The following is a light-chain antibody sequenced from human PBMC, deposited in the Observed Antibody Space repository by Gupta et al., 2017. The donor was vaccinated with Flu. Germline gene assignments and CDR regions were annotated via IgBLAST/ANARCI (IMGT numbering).Light chain of an antibody. CDR2: KDS. CDR3: YYAADNIGV. J-gene: IGLJ2*01. V-gene: IGLV3-27*01. Sequence: SHELTQPSSVSVSPGQTARITCSGDILGKKYARWFQQKPGQAPVLLIYKDSERPSGIPERFSGSSSGATVTLAINGAQLDDEADYYCYYAADNIGVFGGGTKLTVL. CDR1: ILGKKY.